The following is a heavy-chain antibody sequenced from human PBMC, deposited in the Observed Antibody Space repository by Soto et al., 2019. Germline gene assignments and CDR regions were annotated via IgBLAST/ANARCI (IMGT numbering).Heavy chain of an antibody. CDR1: GFTFSSYA. CDR2: ISGSGGST. Sequence: GGSLRLSCAASGFTFSSYAMTWVRQAPGKGLEWVSGISGSGGSTYYADSVKGRFTISRDNSKNTLYLQMSSLRAEDTAVYYCAKDLYFYDSCGQGTLVTVSS. CDR3: AKDLYFYDS. V-gene: IGHV3-23*01. D-gene: IGHD3-22*01. J-gene: IGHJ5*02.